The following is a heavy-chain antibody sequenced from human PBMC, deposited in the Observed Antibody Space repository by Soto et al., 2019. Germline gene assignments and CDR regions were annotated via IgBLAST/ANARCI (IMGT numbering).Heavy chain of an antibody. CDR3: AKDPNAYYDFWSGYYWLLLYYGMDV. D-gene: IGHD3-3*01. J-gene: IGHJ6*02. CDR2: ISYDGSNK. CDR1: GFTISSYG. V-gene: IGHV3-30*18. Sequence: GRPLRDSCRAAGFTISSYGRHRVSQATGKGLEWVAVISYDGSNKYYADSVKGRFTISRNNSKNTLYLQMNSLRAEDTAVYYCAKDPNAYYDFWSGYYWLLLYYGMDVWGQGTTVTVSS.